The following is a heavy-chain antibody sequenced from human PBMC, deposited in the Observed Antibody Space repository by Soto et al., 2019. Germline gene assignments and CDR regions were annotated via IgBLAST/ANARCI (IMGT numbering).Heavy chain of an antibody. V-gene: IGHV3-48*02. J-gene: IGHJ4*02. CDR2: ISGSGATV. CDR3: AREKNDGYHPYDY. D-gene: IGHD2-21*01. Sequence: EVHLVESGGGLVQPGGSLRLSCAASGFTFSSYNMNWVRRAPGKGLECISSISGSGATVFYADSVKGRFTISRDNAKSSLYLQMDSLRDEDTAVYYCAREKNDGYHPYDYWGQGTLVTVSS. CDR1: GFTFSSYN.